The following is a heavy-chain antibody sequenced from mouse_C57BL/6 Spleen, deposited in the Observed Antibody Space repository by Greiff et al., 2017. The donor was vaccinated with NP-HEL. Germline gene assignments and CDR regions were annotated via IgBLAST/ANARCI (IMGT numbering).Heavy chain of an antibody. CDR1: GYTFTSYW. D-gene: IGHD4-1*01. J-gene: IGHJ2*01. Sequence: VQLQQPGAELVRPGSSVKLSCKASGYTFTSYWMHWVKQRPIQGLEWIGNIDPSDSETHYNQKFKDKATLTVDKSSSTAYMQLSSLTSEDSAVYYCARRPRTGKDYFDYWGQGTTLTVSS. V-gene: IGHV1-52*01. CDR2: IDPSDSET. CDR3: ARRPRTGKDYFDY.